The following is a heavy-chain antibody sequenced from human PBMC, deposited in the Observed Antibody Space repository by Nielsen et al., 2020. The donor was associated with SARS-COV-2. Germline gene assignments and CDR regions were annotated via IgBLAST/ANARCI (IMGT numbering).Heavy chain of an antibody. J-gene: IGHJ5*02. D-gene: IGHD5-18*01. CDR1: GYTFTSYG. CDR3: ARAGFLDPAIRREYSYDDWFDP. Sequence: ASVKVSCKASGYTFTSYGISWVRQAPGQGLEWMGWISAYNGNTNYAQKLQGRVTMTTDTSTSTAYMELRSLRSDDTAVYYCARAGFLDPAIRREYSYDDWFDPWGQGTLVTVSS. V-gene: IGHV1-18*04. CDR2: ISAYNGNT.